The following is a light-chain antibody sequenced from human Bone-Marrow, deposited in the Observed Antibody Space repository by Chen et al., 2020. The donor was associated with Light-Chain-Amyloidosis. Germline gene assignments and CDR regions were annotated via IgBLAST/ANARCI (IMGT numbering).Light chain of an antibody. CDR3: HQYYSTPWT. Sequence: DIVMTQSPDSLAVSLGERATINCKSSQSVFYSSNNKNFLAWYQQKPGQSPKLLIYWASTRESGVPDLFRGSGSGTDFTLTINSLQAEDVAVYYCHQYYSTPWTFGQGTKVEVK. CDR1: QSVFYSSNNKNF. CDR2: WAS. V-gene: IGKV4-1*01. J-gene: IGKJ1*01.